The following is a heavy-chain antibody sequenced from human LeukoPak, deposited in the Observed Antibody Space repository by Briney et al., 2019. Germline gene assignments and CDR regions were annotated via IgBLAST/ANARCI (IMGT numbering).Heavy chain of an antibody. CDR2: IYSGGST. D-gene: IGHD3-10*01. Sequence: PGGSLRLSCAASGFTVSSNYVSWVRQAPGKGLEWVSVIYSGGSTYYADSVKGRFTISRDNSKNTLYLQMNSLRAEDTAVYYCARDLFGRQSDYWGQGTLVTVSS. CDR3: ARDLFGRQSDY. V-gene: IGHV3-53*01. J-gene: IGHJ4*02. CDR1: GFTVSSNY.